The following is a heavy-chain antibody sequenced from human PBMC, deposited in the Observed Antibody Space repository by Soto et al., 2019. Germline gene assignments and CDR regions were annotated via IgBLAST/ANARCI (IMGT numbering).Heavy chain of an antibody. CDR3: ARLDSGSYARSTPHRFDF. J-gene: IGHJ4*02. V-gene: IGHV5-51*01. D-gene: IGHD1-26*01. CDR2: IYPGDSKT. Sequence: PGESLKISCKGSEYSFSNYWIGWVRQMPGKGLEWMGIIYPGDSKTTYSPSFEGQVTISADRSNSIALLQWSSLTASDTAMYYCARLDSGSYARSTPHRFDFWGQGTPVTVSS. CDR1: EYSFSNYW.